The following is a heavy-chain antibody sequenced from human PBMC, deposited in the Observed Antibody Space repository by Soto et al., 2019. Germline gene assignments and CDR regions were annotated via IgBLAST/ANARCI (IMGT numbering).Heavy chain of an antibody. CDR3: AREGYCSSTSCYSFDY. V-gene: IGHV3-64*01. CDR1: GFTFSSYA. CDR2: ISSNGGST. Sequence: GGSLRLSCAASGFTFSSYAMHWVRQAPGKGLEYVSAISSNGGSTYYANSVKGRFTISRDNSKNTLYLQMGSLRAEDMAVYYCAREGYCSSTSCYSFDYWGQGTRVTVSS. D-gene: IGHD2-2*01. J-gene: IGHJ4*02.